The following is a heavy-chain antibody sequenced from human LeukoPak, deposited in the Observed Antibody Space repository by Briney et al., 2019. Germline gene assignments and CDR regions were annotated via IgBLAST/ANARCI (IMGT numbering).Heavy chain of an antibody. CDR1: GYTFTSYG. J-gene: IGHJ6*03. D-gene: IGHD4-11*01. Sequence: GASVKVSCKASGYTFTSYGISWVRQAPGQGLEWMGWISAYNGNTNYAQKLQGRVTMTTDTSTSTAYMELRSLRSDDTAVYYCARGTTVTYQGYYMDVWGKGTTVTVSS. CDR3: ARGTTVTYQGYYMDV. V-gene: IGHV1-18*01. CDR2: ISAYNGNT.